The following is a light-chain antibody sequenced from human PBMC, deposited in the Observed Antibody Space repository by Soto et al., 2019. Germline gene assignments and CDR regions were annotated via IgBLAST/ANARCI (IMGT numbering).Light chain of an antibody. CDR1: QSVSNSY. J-gene: IGKJ4*01. CDR2: DAS. CDR3: QQRSKGLT. Sequence: ELVLTQSPGTLSLSPGERATLSCRASQSVSNSYLAWYQQKPGQAPRLLIYDASNRATGIPARFSGSGSGTDFTLTISSLEPEDFAVYYCQQRSKGLTFGGGTKVDIK. V-gene: IGKV3-11*01.